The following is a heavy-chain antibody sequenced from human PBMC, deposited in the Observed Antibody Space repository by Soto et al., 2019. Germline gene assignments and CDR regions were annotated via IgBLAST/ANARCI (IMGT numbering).Heavy chain of an antibody. D-gene: IGHD5-18*01. CDR3: ARGGSGYSYGLFDY. CDR2: IYHSGST. J-gene: IGHJ4*02. CDR1: SGSISSSNW. Sequence: QVQLQESGPGLVKPSGTLSLTCAVSSGSISSSNWWSWVRQPPGKGLEWIGEIYHSGSTNYNPSLKCRVTISVDKSKNQFSLKLSSVTAADTAVYYCARGGSGYSYGLFDYWGQGTLVTVSS. V-gene: IGHV4-4*02.